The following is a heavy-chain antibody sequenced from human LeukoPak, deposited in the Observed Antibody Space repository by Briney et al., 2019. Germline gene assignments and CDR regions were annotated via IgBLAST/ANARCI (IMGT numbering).Heavy chain of an antibody. CDR3: AKGYCGSTTCYTGFDY. J-gene: IGHJ4*02. Sequence: GGSLRLSCAASGFTFSDYGMHWVRQAPGRGLEWVAFIRYDGTNKYYADSVKGRFTISRDNSKNTLYLQMNSLRAEDTAVYYCAKGYCGSTTCYTGFDYWGQGTLVTVSS. CDR1: GFTFSDYG. V-gene: IGHV3-30*02. D-gene: IGHD2-2*02. CDR2: IRYDGTNK.